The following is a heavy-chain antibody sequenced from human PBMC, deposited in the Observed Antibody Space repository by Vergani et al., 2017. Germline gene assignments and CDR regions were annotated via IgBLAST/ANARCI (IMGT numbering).Heavy chain of an antibody. CDR3: ATIGYRRWGYYFDY. V-gene: IGHV4-4*02. J-gene: IGHJ4*02. D-gene: IGHD2-2*02. Sequence: QVQLQQWGPGLLKPSETLSLTCAVSGDSISSNNCWTWVRQPPGKGLEWIGEICHTEDTKYSPSLKSRVTVSVDESRNLFSLRLNSVTAADTAVYYCATIGYRRWGYYFDYWGQGILVTVSS. CDR1: GDSISSNNC. CDR2: ICHTEDT.